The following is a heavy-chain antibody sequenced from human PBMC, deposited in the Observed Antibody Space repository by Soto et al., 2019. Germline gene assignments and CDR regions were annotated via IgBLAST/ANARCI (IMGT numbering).Heavy chain of an antibody. V-gene: IGHV3-23*01. Sequence: PGGSLRLSCAASGFTFSTYAMNWVRQAPVNGLEFVSAITDISGSTSYAGSVKGRFTISSYNSKNTLYVQMNSLRAEDTAVYYCERGRYNWNDGSFDYWGQGTLVTVSS. J-gene: IGHJ4*02. CDR2: ITDISGST. CDR3: ERGRYNWNDGSFDY. CDR1: GFTFSTYA. D-gene: IGHD1-1*01.